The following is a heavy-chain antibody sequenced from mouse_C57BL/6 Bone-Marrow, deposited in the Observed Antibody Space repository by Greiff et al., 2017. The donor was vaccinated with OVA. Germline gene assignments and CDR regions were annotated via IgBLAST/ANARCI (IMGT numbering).Heavy chain of an antibody. CDR3: ARRIYYYGSVYAMYY. D-gene: IGHD1-1*01. CDR1: GYTFTSYG. CDR2: MYPRSGHT. V-gene: IGHV1-81*01. Sequence: VQLQQSGAELARPGASVKLSCKASGYTFTSYGISWVKQRTGQGLEWIGEMYPRSGHTYYNEKFKGKATQTAEKSSSTAYMELRSLTSEDSAVYFCARRIYYYGSVYAMYYWGQGTSVTVSS. J-gene: IGHJ4*01.